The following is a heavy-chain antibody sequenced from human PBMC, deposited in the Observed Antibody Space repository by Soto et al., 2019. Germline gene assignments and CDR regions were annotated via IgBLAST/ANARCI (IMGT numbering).Heavy chain of an antibody. V-gene: IGHV3-23*01. CDR1: GFTLGRYG. CDR2: VSPNGQGI. J-gene: IGHJ4*02. CDR3: AKDRDYPRDYFHY. Sequence: GSLRLSCAASGFTLGRYGMSWVRQAPGKGLEWVSAVSPNGQGIYYADSVRGRFTISRDFSKNTVFLHMDSLRAEDTAVYYRAKDRDYPRDYFHYWGQGTRVTVSS. D-gene: IGHD3-10*01.